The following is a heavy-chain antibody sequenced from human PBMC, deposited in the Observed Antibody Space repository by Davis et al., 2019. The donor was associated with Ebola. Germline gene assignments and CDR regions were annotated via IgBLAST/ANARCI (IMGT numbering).Heavy chain of an antibody. V-gene: IGHV3-23*01. D-gene: IGHD3-3*01. CDR1: VITFSSYA. CDR2: ISGSGGNT. CDR3: ARSGLSFGVVKYHYGMDA. Sequence: GGSLRLSCADSVITFSSYAMTWVRQAPGKGLEWVSAISGSGGNTYYADSVKGRFTIFRDNSKKTMYLQMNSLRGEDTAVYYCARSGLSFGVVKYHYGMDAWGKGTTVTVSS. J-gene: IGHJ6*04.